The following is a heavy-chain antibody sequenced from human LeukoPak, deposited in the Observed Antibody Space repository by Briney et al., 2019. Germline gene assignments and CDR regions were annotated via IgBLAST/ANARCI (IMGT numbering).Heavy chain of an antibody. D-gene: IGHD3-10*01. J-gene: IGHJ5*02. CDR2: MNPNSGDT. Sequence: ASVKVSCKASGYTFTSYDINWVRQAPGQGLEWMGWMNPNSGDTGYPQKFQGRVTMTRDTSITTAYMELSSLRSEDTAVYYCARSGFGSGISFDLWGQGTLVTVSS. CDR1: GYTFTSYD. V-gene: IGHV1-8*01. CDR3: ARSGFGSGISFDL.